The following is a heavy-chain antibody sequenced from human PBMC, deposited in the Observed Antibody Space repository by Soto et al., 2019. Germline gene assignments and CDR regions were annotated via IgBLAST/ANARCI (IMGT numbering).Heavy chain of an antibody. CDR3: ARDRHIHMITFGGVIATRRDDAFDI. V-gene: IGHV3-48*02. J-gene: IGHJ3*02. CDR2: ISSSSSTI. D-gene: IGHD3-16*02. Sequence: HPGGSLRLSCAASGFTFSSYSMNWVRQAPGKGLEWVSYISSSSSTIYYADSVKGRFTISRDNAKNSLYLQMNSLRDEDTAVYYCARDRHIHMITFGGVIATRRDDAFDIWGQGTMVTVSS. CDR1: GFTFSSYS.